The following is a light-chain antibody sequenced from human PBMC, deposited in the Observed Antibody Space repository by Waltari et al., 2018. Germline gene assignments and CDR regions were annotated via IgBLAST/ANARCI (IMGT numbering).Light chain of an antibody. V-gene: IGKV2-30*01. J-gene: IGKJ2*01. CDR2: KVS. Sequence: DVVMTQSPLSLPVTLGQPASISCRSSQSLAYSAGNSYLNWFQQRPGQSPRRLIYKVSNRDSGVPDRFSGSGSGTDFTLKISRVEAEDVGVYYCMQGTHWPPMYTFGQGTKLEIK. CDR1: QSLAYSAGNSY. CDR3: MQGTHWPPMYT.